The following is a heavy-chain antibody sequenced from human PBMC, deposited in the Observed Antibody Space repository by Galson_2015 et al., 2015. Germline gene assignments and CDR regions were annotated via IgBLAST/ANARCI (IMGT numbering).Heavy chain of an antibody. CDR1: GGTFSSYA. V-gene: IGHV1-69*13. Sequence: SVKVSCKASGGTFSSYAISWVRQAPGQGLEWMGGIIPIFGTANYAQKFQGRATITADESTSTAYMELRSLRSDDTAVYYCAREYCSSTSCYPFDPWGQGTLVTVSS. CDR2: IIPIFGTA. CDR3: AREYCSSTSCYPFDP. D-gene: IGHD2-2*01. J-gene: IGHJ5*02.